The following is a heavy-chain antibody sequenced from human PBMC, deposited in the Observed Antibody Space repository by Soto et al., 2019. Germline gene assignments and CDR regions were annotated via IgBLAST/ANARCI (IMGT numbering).Heavy chain of an antibody. V-gene: IGHV1-69*01. Sequence: GGSVEGSCKAFGGTFSSYSIRWGRHAPGQGLEWMGGIIPIFGTANYAQKFQGRVTITADESTSTAYMELSSLRSEDTAVYYCARTDSSGYPFDYWGQGTLVTVSS. CDR3: ARTDSSGYPFDY. CDR2: IIPIFGTA. CDR1: GGTFSSYS. J-gene: IGHJ4*02. D-gene: IGHD3-22*01.